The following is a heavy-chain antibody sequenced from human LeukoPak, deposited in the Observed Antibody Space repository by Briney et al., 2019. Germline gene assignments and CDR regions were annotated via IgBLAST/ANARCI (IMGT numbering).Heavy chain of an antibody. V-gene: IGHV1-2*02. CDR2: INPNTGAT. J-gene: IGHJ4*02. CDR3: ARDRVGSGWPRPFYFEF. Sequence: ASVKVSCKPSGYTFTGYYLHWVRQAPGQAFERMGWINPNTGATVYAQNFQGRVTMSRDTSISTAYMDVSSLRSDDTAVYYCARDRVGSGWPRPFYFEFWGQGTLVTVSS. CDR1: GYTFTGYY. D-gene: IGHD6-19*01.